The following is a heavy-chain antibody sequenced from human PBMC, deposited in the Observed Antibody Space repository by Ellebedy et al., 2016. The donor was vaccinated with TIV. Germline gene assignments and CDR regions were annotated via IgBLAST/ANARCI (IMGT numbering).Heavy chain of an antibody. CDR1: GFTFTPYS. Sequence: GESLKISCAASGFTFTPYSMNWVRQAPGKGLEWVSYISHSSLTIYYADSVKGRFTISRDNADNSLYLQMSSLRADDTAMYYCARDMAWGNERVNDALDIWGQGTMVTVSS. D-gene: IGHD7-27*01. CDR3: ARDMAWGNERVNDALDI. CDR2: ISHSSLTI. J-gene: IGHJ3*02. V-gene: IGHV3-48*04.